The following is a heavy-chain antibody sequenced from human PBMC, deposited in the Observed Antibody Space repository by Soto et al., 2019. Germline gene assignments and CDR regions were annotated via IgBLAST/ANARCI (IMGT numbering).Heavy chain of an antibody. Sequence: ASVKVSCKVSGYTLTELSMHWVRQAPGKGLEWMGGFDPEDGETIYAQKFQGRVTMTEDTSTDTAYMELSSLRSEDTAFYYWATAANLLFNYYFDYWGQGTLVTVSS. D-gene: IGHD2-21*02. J-gene: IGHJ4*02. CDR2: FDPEDGET. V-gene: IGHV1-24*01. CDR3: ATAANLLFNYYFDY. CDR1: GYTLTELS.